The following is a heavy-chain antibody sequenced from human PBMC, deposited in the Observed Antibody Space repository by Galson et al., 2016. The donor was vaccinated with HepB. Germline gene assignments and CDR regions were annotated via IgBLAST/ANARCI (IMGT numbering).Heavy chain of an antibody. Sequence: SLRLSCAVSEFTFRSDWMTWVRQAPGRGLEWVANIKKDGSEKYYVDSVKGRFTISRDNAKNSLYLQMNSLRADDTALYYCTISVSVWGQGTLVTVSS. V-gene: IGHV3-7*03. J-gene: IGHJ4*02. CDR3: TISVSV. CDR1: EFTFRSDW. CDR2: IKKDGSEK.